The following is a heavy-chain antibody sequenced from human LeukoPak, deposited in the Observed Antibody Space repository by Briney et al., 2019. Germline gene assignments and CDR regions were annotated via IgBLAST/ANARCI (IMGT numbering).Heavy chain of an antibody. V-gene: IGHV1-8*01. D-gene: IGHD6-19*01. J-gene: IGHJ6*03. CDR1: GYTFTSYD. Sequence: GASVKVSCKASGYTFTSYDINWVRQATGQGLEWMGWMNPNSDNTGYAQKFQGRVTMTRNTSISTAYMELSSLRSEDTAVYYCARVSRGYSSGWYISNYYYYYMDVWGKGTTVTVSS. CDR3: ARVSRGYSSGWYISNYYYYYMDV. CDR2: MNPNSDNT.